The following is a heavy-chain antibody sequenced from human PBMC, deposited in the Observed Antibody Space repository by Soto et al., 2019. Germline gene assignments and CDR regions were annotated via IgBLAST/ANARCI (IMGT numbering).Heavy chain of an antibody. CDR1: GFTFTRNS. CDR2: ISSTTNYI. J-gene: IGHJ4*02. Sequence: EVQLVESGGGLVKPGGSLRLSCAASGFTFTRNSMNWVRQAPGKGIEWDSSISSTTNYIYYGDSMKGRFTISRDNAKNSLYLEMNSLRAEDTAVYYCARESEDLTSNFDYWGQGTLVTVSS. CDR3: ARESEDLTSNFDY. V-gene: IGHV3-21*06.